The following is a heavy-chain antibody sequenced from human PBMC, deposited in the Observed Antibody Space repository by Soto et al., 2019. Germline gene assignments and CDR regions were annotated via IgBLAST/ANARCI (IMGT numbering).Heavy chain of an antibody. Sequence: RLSCAASGFTFSDCAVSWVRQAPGKGLEWVSGISVSGSSTYYADSVKGRFTISRDNSKNTLYLQMNSLGGEDTAVYYCAKGQPNWKQLQFFDLWGRGTLVTVSS. CDR3: AKGQPNWKQLQFFDL. CDR1: GFTFSDCA. CDR2: ISVSGSST. J-gene: IGHJ2*01. D-gene: IGHD1-1*01. V-gene: IGHV3-23*01.